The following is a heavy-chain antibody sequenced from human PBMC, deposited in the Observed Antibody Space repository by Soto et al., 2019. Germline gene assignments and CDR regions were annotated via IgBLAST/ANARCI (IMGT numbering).Heavy chain of an antibody. D-gene: IGHD2-2*01. V-gene: IGHV1-69*06. CDR1: GGTFSSYA. CDR3: AKDLWLCSSTICLWYYYYGMDV. J-gene: IGHJ6*02. CDR2: IIPIFGTA. Sequence: QVQLVQSGAEVKKPGSSVKVSCKASGGTFSSYAISWVRQAPGQGLEWMGGIIPIFGTANYAQKFQGRVTITADKSTSTAYMELSSLRSEDTAVYYCAKDLWLCSSTICLWYYYYGMDVWGQGTTVTVSS.